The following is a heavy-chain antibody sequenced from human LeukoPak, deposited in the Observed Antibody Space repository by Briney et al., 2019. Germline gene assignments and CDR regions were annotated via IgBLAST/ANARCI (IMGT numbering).Heavy chain of an antibody. CDR1: GFTFSSYA. CDR3: ARDPGYSYGFLGPHDEIYFDY. V-gene: IGHV3-30-3*01. Sequence: GGSLRLSCAASGFTFSSYAMHWVRQAPGKGLEWVAVISYDGSNKYYADSVKGRFTISRNNSKNTLYLQMNSLRAEDTAVYYCARDPGYSYGFLGPHDEIYFDYWGQGTLVTVSS. D-gene: IGHD5-18*01. CDR2: ISYDGSNK. J-gene: IGHJ4*02.